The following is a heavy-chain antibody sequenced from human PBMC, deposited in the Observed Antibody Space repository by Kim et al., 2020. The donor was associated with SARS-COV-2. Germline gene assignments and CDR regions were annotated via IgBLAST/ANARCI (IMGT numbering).Heavy chain of an antibody. CDR3: ARARITMIVVDAFDI. V-gene: IGHV4-31*02. Sequence: PSLTSRVTISVNTSKTPFSLRLSSVTAADTAVYYCARARITMIVVDAFDIWGQGTMVTVSS. J-gene: IGHJ3*02. D-gene: IGHD3-22*01.